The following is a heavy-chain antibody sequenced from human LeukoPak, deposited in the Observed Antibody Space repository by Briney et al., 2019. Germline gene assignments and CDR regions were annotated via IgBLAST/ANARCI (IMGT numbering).Heavy chain of an antibody. CDR1: GFTFSSYA. CDR3: ARTAMVLHHFDY. CDR2: ISYDGSNK. J-gene: IGHJ4*02. V-gene: IGHV3-30*04. Sequence: GGSLRLSCAASGFTFSSYAMHRVRQAPGKGLEWVAVISYDGSNKYYADSVKGRFTISRDNSKNTLYLQMNSLRAEDTAVYYCARTAMVLHHFDYWGQGTLVTVSS. D-gene: IGHD5-18*01.